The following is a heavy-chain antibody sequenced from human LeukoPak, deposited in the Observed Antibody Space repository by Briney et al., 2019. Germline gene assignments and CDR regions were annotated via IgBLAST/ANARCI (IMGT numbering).Heavy chain of an antibody. CDR2: VRSKPYGGTT. CDR1: GFTFGDA. CDR3: TRMEPYDAKYLDN. J-gene: IGHJ4*02. Sequence: GGSLRLSCTTSGFTFGDAMSWFRQAPGKGLEWVAFVRSKPYGGTTEYAASVKGRFTISRDDSKSIAYLQMNSLKIEDTAVYYCTRMEPYDAKYLDNGGQGTLVTVAS. V-gene: IGHV3-49*03. D-gene: IGHD3-3*01.